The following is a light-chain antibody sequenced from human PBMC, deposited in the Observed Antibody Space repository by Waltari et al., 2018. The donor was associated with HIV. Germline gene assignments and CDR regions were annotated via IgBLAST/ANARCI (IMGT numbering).Light chain of an antibody. CDR3: QQYNTFPYT. J-gene: IGKJ2*01. Sequence: DIQMTQSPSTLSASVGDGVTISCRASQTINKWLAWYQQKPGQAPKLLIYQASKLESGVPSRFRGTRSGTEFTLTISSLQPDDFATYYCQQYNTFPYTFGQGTKLEIK. CDR1: QTINKW. V-gene: IGKV1-5*03. CDR2: QAS.